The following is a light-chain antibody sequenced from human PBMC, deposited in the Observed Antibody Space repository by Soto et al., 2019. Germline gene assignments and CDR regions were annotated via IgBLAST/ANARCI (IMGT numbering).Light chain of an antibody. V-gene: IGLV2-8*01. Sequence: QSVLTQPPSASGSPGQLVAISCTVTSSDIGAYKFLSWYQQHPGKAPKLIIYEVSIRPSGVPDRFSGSKSGNTASLTVSGLLAEDEADYYCRLSAGTNTVVFGGGTQLTVL. J-gene: IGLJ7*01. CDR3: RLSAGTNTVV. CDR1: SSDIGAYKF. CDR2: EVS.